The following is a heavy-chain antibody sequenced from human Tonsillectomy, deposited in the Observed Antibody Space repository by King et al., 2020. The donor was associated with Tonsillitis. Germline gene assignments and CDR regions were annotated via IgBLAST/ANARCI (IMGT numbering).Heavy chain of an antibody. CDR3: AKDSRDGYNNPDF. Sequence: VQLVESGAEVKKPGASVKVSCKGSGYTFPGYFFHRVRQAPGQGLDGLGLIYPGPCDTNYAPNFKDRVTITRDTSTSPAYLELNGLLSDDTAVYYCAKDSRDGYNNPDFWGQGTLVTVSS. V-gene: IGHV1-2*02. CDR1: GYTFPGYF. J-gene: IGHJ4*02. CDR2: IYPGPCDT. D-gene: IGHD5-24*01.